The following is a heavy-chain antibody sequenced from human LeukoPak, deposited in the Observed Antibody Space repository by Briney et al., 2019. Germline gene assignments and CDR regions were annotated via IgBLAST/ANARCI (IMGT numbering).Heavy chain of an antibody. CDR3: AKDIAYSYGFYFDY. D-gene: IGHD5-18*01. J-gene: IGHJ4*02. Sequence: PGGSLRLSCAASGFTFDDYAMHWVRQAPGKGLEWVSGISWNSGIIGYADSVKGRFTISRDNAKNSLYLQMNSLRAEDTALYYCAKDIAYSYGFYFDYWGQGTLATVSS. CDR1: GFTFDDYA. V-gene: IGHV3-9*01. CDR2: ISWNSGII.